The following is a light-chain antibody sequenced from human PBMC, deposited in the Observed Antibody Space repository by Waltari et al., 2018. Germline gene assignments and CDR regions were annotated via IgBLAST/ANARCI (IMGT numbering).Light chain of an antibody. V-gene: IGLV2-8*01. CDR2: DVI. J-gene: IGLJ1*01. CDR1: SSDIGDYNY. Sequence: QSALTQPPSASGSPGQSVTIACTGTSSDIGDYNYVSWYQQHPDKAPKLIIYDVIKRPSGVPNRFSGSKSGNTASLTVSGLQAEDEADYYCSSYAGSNNFVFGTGTTVTVL. CDR3: SSYAGSNNFV.